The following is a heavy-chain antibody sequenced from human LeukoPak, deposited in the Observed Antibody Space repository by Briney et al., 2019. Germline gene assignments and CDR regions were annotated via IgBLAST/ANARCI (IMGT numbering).Heavy chain of an antibody. CDR3: ARTIAGGLIYYFDY. CDR2: IYYSGST. D-gene: IGHD2-8*02. Sequence: SETLSLTCTVSGGSISSYYWSWIRQPPGKGLEWIGYIYYSGSTNYNPSLKSRVTISVDTSKNQFSLKLSSVTAANTAVYYCARTIAGGLIYYFDYWGQGTLVTVSS. V-gene: IGHV4-59*01. J-gene: IGHJ4*02. CDR1: GGSISSYY.